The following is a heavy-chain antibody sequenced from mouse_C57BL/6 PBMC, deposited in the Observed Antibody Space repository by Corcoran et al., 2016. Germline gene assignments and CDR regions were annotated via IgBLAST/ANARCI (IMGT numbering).Heavy chain of an antibody. V-gene: IGHV9-3*01. Sequence: QIQLVQSGPELKKPGETVKNSCKASGYTFTTYGMSWVKQAPGKGLKWRGWINTYSGVPTYADDFKGRFAFSLETSASTAYLQINNLKNEDTATYFCARPWDGEGYFDYWGQGTTLTVSS. D-gene: IGHD4-1*01. J-gene: IGHJ2*01. CDR2: INTYSGVP. CDR1: GYTFTTYG. CDR3: ARPWDGEGYFDY.